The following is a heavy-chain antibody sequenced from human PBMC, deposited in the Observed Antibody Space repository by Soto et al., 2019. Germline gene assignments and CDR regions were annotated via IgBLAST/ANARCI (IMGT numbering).Heavy chain of an antibody. CDR3: ARHYDILTGYSRFDY. J-gene: IGHJ4*02. CDR2: IYPGDSDT. D-gene: IGHD3-9*01. Sequence: PGESLKISCKGSGYSFTSYWIGWVRQMPGKGLEWMGIIYPGDSDTRYSPSFQGQVTISADKSISTAYLQWSSLKASDTAMYYCARHYDILTGYSRFDYWGQGTLVTVSS. CDR1: GYSFTSYW. V-gene: IGHV5-51*01.